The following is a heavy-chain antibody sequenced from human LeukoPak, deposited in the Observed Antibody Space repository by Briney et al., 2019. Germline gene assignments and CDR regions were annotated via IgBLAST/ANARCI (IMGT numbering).Heavy chain of an antibody. CDR3: WGSFYRGYDS. CDR1: GFIFSSYG. V-gene: IGHV3-48*04. D-gene: IGHD5-12*01. J-gene: IGHJ5*02. Sequence: GGSLRLSCEASGFIFSSYGTNWVRQAPGKGLEWVSYISSSGSTIYYADSVKGRFTISRDNAKNSLYLQMNSLRAEDTAVYYCWGSFYRGYDSWGQGTLVTVSS. CDR2: ISSSGSTI.